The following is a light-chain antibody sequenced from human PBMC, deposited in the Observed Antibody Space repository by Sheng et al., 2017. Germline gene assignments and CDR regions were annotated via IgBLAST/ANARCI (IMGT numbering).Light chain of an antibody. CDR3: QQANSFPLT. V-gene: IGKV3-15*01. CDR1: QSVSFN. J-gene: IGKJ4*01. Sequence: EIVMTQSPATLSVSPGERATLSCRASQSVSFNLAWYQQRPGQVPRLLIYGASTRVTGIPARFSGSGSGTEFTLTISSLQPEDFATYYCQQANSFPLTFGGGTKVEIK. CDR2: GAS.